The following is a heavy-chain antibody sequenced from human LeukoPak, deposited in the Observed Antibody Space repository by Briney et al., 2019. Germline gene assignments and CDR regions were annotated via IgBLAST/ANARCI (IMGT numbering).Heavy chain of an antibody. CDR2: IYYSGST. CDR3: ARGNHYYDSSGYSHGAWFDP. D-gene: IGHD3-22*01. J-gene: IGHJ5*02. Sequence: PSETLSLTCTVSGVSISNGDHYWSWIRQHPGKGLEWIGHIYYSGSTYYNPSLKSRGIISVETSKNQFSLKLSSVTAADTAVYYCARGNHYYDSSGYSHGAWFDPWGQGTLVTVSS. CDR1: GVSISNGDHY. V-gene: IGHV4-31*03.